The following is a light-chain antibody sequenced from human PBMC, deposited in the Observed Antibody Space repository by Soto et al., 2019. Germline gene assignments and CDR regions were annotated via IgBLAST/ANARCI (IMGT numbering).Light chain of an antibody. CDR1: QSVSSSY. CDR3: QQYVNSPVT. Sequence: EVVMTQSPGTLSLSPGESATLSCRASQSVSSSYLAWYQQKPGQAPRLLIYGASSRATGVPDRFSGSESGTDCTLNISSLEPEDFAVYYCQQYVNSPVTFGQGTKVEIK. J-gene: IGKJ1*01. V-gene: IGKV3-20*01. CDR2: GAS.